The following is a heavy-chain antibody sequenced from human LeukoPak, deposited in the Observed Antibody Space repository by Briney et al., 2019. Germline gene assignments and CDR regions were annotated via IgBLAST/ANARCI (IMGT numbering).Heavy chain of an antibody. J-gene: IGHJ6*04. V-gene: IGHV1-2*02. D-gene: IGHD1-7*01. CDR3: ARQLRDYYYYGMDV. Sequence: GASVKVSCKASGYIFTDYYIHWVRQAPGQGLEWMGWISPSSGGTNYAQNLQGRVTMTRDTSMTTAYMELSRLGSDDTAVYYCARQLRDYYYYGMDVWGKGTTVSVSS. CDR1: GYIFTDYY. CDR2: ISPSSGGT.